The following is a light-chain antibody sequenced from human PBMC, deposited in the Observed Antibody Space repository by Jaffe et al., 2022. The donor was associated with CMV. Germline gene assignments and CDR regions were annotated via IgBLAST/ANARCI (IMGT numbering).Light chain of an antibody. CDR2: DDK. CDR3: QSFNNNKSWV. CDR1: SGSIATNY. Sequence: NFMLTQPHSVSESPGKTVTISCTRSSGSIATNYVQWYQQRPGSAPTNVIYDDKQRPSGVPDRFSGSVDSSSNSASLTISGLETEDEADYFCQSFNNNKSWVFGGGTKLTVL. J-gene: IGLJ3*02. V-gene: IGLV6-57*04.